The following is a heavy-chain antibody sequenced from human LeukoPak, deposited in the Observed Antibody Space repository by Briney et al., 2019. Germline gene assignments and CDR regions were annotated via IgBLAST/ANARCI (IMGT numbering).Heavy chain of an antibody. Sequence: SVKVSCKASGGTFSSYAISWVRQAPGQGLEWMGRIIAIFGKENYAQKLQGRVTITTDESTSTAYMELSSLRSEDTAVYYCARLDRDGYSDGYWGQGTLVTVSS. J-gene: IGHJ4*02. V-gene: IGHV1-69*05. CDR1: GGTFSSYA. CDR3: ARLDRDGYSDGY. CDR2: IIAIFGKE. D-gene: IGHD5-24*01.